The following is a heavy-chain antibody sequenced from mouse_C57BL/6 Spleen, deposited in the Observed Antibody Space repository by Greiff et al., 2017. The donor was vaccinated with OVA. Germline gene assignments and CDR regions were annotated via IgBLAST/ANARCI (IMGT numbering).Heavy chain of an antibody. J-gene: IGHJ3*01. CDR3: ARSYYGSSFAY. CDR1: GYTFTSYT. D-gene: IGHD1-1*01. CDR2: INPSSGYT. Sequence: VQLQQSGAELARPGASVKMSCKASGYTFTSYTMHWVKQRPGQGLEWIGYINPSSGYTKYNQKFKDKATLTADKSSSTAYMQLSSLTSEDSAVYYCARSYYGSSFAYWGQGTLVTVSA. V-gene: IGHV1-4*01.